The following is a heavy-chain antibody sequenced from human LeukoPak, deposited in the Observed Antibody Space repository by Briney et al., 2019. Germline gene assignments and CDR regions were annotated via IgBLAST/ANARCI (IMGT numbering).Heavy chain of an antibody. V-gene: IGHV4-34*01. CDR3: ARQIPRGGYYPRPFDY. D-gene: IGHD3-22*01. CDR1: GGSFSGYY. Sequence: SETLSLTCAVYGGSFSGYYWSWLRQPPGKGLEWIGEINHSGSTNYNPSLKSRVTISVDTSKNQFSLTLSSVTAADTAVYYCARQIPRGGYYPRPFDYWGQGTLVTVSP. CDR2: INHSGST. J-gene: IGHJ4*02.